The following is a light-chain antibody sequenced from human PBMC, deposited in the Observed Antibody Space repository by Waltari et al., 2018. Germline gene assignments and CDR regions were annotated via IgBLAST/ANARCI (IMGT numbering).Light chain of an antibody. Sequence: DIVMTQSPDSLAVSLGERATINCKSSQRVLYSSDNKNYLAWYQQKPGQPPKLLIYWASTRESGVPYRFSGSGSGTDFTLTSSSLQAEDVAVYYCQQYYSTPLTFGGGTKVEIK. V-gene: IGKV4-1*01. J-gene: IGKJ4*01. CDR2: WAS. CDR1: QRVLYSSDNKNY. CDR3: QQYYSTPLT.